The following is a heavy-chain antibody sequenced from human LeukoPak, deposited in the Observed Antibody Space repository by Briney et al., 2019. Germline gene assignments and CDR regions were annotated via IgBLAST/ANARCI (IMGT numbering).Heavy chain of an antibody. CDR2: IYPEDSDT. J-gene: IGHJ4*02. CDR1: GYSFTSYW. CDR3: ATTDISMTTDFDH. Sequence: GESLKISCKGSGYSFTSYWIGWVRQMPGKGLEWVGFIYPEDSDTRYSPSFQGQVTISADKSISTAYLQWSSLKASDTAMYYCATTDISMTTDFDHWGQGTLVTVSS. V-gene: IGHV5-51*01. D-gene: IGHD4-11*01.